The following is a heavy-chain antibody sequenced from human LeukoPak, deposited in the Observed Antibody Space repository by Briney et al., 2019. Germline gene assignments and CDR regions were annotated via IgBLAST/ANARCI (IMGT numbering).Heavy chain of an antibody. Sequence: GGSLRLSCAASRFTFSNYAMSWVCQAPGKGLEWVSGVSDSGNTIYYADSVKGRFTISRDNSKNTVYLQMTSLRAEDTALYYCAKGVGTTMAYYFDYWGQGTLVTVSS. V-gene: IGHV3-23*01. CDR2: VSDSGNTI. J-gene: IGHJ4*02. CDR1: RFTFSNYA. CDR3: AKGVGTTMAYYFDY. D-gene: IGHD1-26*01.